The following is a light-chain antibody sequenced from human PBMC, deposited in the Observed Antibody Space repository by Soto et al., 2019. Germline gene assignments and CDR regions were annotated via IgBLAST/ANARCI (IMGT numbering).Light chain of an antibody. CDR1: SGYSNYK. CDR2: VGTGGIVG. V-gene: IGLV9-49*01. Sequence: QPVLTQPPSASASLGASVTLTCTLSSGYSNYKVDWYQQRPGKGPRFVMRVGTGGIVGSKGDGIPDRFSVLGSGLNRYLTIKNIQEEDESDYHCGADHGSGSNRWVFGGGTKVTVL. CDR3: GADHGSGSNRWV. J-gene: IGLJ3*02.